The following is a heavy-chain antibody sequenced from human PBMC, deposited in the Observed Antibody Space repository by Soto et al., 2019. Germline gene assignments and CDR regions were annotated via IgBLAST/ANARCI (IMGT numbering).Heavy chain of an antibody. J-gene: IGHJ2*01. CDR1: GFSLSTRGMC. Sequence: SGPTLVNPTQTLTLTCTVSGFSLSTRGMCVSWIRQPPGKALERLARIDWDDDKYYSTSLKTRLTISKDTSKNQVVLTMTNLDTVNTATYYCALSECCCADWSTTWYYARSGRGT. CDR3: ALSECCCADWSTTWYYAR. CDR2: IDWDDDK. V-gene: IGHV2-70*12. D-gene: IGHD2-21*01.